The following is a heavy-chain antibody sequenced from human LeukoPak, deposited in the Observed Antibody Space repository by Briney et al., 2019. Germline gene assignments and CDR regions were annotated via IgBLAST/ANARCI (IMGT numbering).Heavy chain of an antibody. V-gene: IGHV3-9*01. J-gene: IGHJ4*02. Sequence: GRSLTLSCAASGFTFDDYAMHWVRQAPGKGLEWLSGISWNSGSIGYADSVKGRFTISRDNAKTSLYLQMNSLRAEDTALYYCAKDLGPGSMATSPGFDYWGQGTLVTVSS. CDR3: AKDLGPGSMATSPGFDY. CDR2: ISWNSGSI. CDR1: GFTFDDYA. D-gene: IGHD5-24*01.